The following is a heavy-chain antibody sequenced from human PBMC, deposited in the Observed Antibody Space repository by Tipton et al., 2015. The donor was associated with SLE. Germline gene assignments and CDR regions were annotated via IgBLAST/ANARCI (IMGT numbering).Heavy chain of an antibody. Sequence: TLSLTCTVSGYSISPYYWSWIRQTPGKGLEWIGYIHSSGTTNYSPSLNSRVTMSVDTSKNQFSLRLTSVTAADSAVYYCAREGLGTSYYYYMDVWGKGTTVTVSS. V-gene: IGHV4-59*01. CDR2: IHSSGTT. CDR1: GYSISPYY. J-gene: IGHJ6*03. CDR3: AREGLGTSYYYYMDV. D-gene: IGHD7-27*01.